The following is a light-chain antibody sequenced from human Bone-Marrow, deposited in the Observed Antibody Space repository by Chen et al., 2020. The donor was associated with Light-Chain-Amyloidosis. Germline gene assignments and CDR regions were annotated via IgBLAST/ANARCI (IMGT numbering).Light chain of an antibody. Sequence: SYALTHPPSVSVSSGQPARITSSADYFPTKYAYWYQQKPGQAPVLVIHIDTERPSGLSERFSGSSSGTTATLTISGVQAEDEADYHCQSADSSGTYEVVFGGGTKLTVL. CDR1: YFPTKY. CDR3: QSADSSGTYEVV. CDR2: IDT. V-gene: IGLV3-25*03. J-gene: IGLJ2*01.